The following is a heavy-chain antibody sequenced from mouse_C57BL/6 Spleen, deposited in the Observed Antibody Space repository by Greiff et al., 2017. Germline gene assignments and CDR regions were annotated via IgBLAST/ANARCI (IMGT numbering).Heavy chain of an antibody. CDR2: IYPGDGAT. D-gene: IGHD3-1*01. V-gene: IGHV1-82*01. J-gene: IGHJ4*01. CDR1: GYAFSSSW. Sequence: VQLQQSGPELVKPGASVKISCKASGYAFSSSWMNWVKQRPGKGLEWIGRIYPGDGATNYNGKFKGKATLTADKSSSTAYMQLSWLTSEDSAVYFCARSGYYDAMDDWGQGTSVTVSS. CDR3: ARSGYYDAMDD.